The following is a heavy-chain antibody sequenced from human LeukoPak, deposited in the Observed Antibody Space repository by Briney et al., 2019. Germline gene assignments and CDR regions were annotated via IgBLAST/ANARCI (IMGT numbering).Heavy chain of an antibody. Sequence: SETLSLTCTVSGYSISSGYYWGWIRQPPGKGLEWIGSIYHSGSTNYNPSLKSRVTISVDTSKNQFSLKLSSVTAADTAVYYCAFGEFLDYWGQGTLVTVSS. CDR3: AFGEFLDY. V-gene: IGHV4-38-2*02. CDR2: IYHSGST. J-gene: IGHJ4*02. D-gene: IGHD3-10*01. CDR1: GYSISSGYY.